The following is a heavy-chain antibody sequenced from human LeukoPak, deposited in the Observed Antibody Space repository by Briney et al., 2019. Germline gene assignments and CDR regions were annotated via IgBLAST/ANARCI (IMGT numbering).Heavy chain of an antibody. J-gene: IGHJ6*03. CDR1: GGSISGYF. Sequence: SETLSLTCTVSGGSISGYFWSWIRQPPGKGPGWIGYIYSTGTTNYNPSLSSRVTISVDTSKNQLSPNLRFVTATDTAVYHCARPNPPPTGFCSGTSCFMSGSQYFYMDVWGKGTSVTVS. CDR2: IYSTGTT. V-gene: IGHV4-4*09. CDR3: ARPNPPPTGFCSGTSCFMSGSQYFYMDV. D-gene: IGHD2-2*01.